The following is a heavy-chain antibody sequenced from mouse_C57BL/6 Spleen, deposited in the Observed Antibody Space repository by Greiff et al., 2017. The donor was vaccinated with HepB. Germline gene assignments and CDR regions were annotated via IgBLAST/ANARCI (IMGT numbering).Heavy chain of an antibody. CDR3: TPGWTGPLFAY. D-gene: IGHD4-1*01. Sequence: EVQLQQSGAELVRPGASVKLSCTASGFNIKDDYMHWVKQRPEQGLEWIGWIDPENGDTEYASKFQGKATITADTSSNTAYLQLSSLTSEDTAVYCCTPGWTGPLFAYWGQGTLVTVSA. CDR2: IDPENGDT. V-gene: IGHV14-4*01. J-gene: IGHJ3*01. CDR1: GFNIKDDY.